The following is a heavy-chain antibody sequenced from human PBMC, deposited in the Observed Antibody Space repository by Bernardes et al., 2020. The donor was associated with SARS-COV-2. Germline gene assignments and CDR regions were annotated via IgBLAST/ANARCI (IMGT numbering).Heavy chain of an antibody. V-gene: IGHV3-23*01. CDR3: AKDDDRPLFGAPGFDS. D-gene: IGHD3-3*01. Sequence: GGSLRLSCAASGFTFTKYDMSWVRQAPGKGLEWVSGISGSGNTTYYADSVKGRFTISRDNSKNTLFLQMDSLRAEDTAVYYCAKDDDRPLFGAPGFDSWGQGTLVNVS. CDR2: ISGSGNTT. CDR1: GFTFTKYD. J-gene: IGHJ4*02.